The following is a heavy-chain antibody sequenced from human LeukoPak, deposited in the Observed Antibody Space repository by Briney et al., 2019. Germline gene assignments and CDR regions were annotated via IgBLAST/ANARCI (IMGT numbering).Heavy chain of an antibody. J-gene: IGHJ4*02. CDR1: GGSISSYY. CDR2: IYYSGST. Sequence: PSETLSLTCTVSGGSISSYYWSWIRQPPGKGLEWIGYIYYSGSTNYNPSLKSRVTISVDTSKNQFSLKLSSVTAADTAVYYCARDSRDYYDSSGYMNWGQGTLVTVSS. D-gene: IGHD3-22*01. V-gene: IGHV4-59*01. CDR3: ARDSRDYYDSSGYMN.